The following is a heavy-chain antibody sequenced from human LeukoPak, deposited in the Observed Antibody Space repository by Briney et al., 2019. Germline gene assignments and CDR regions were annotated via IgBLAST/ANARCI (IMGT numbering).Heavy chain of an antibody. CDR2: INPSGGGT. V-gene: IGHV1-46*01. J-gene: IGHJ4*02. D-gene: IGHD2/OR15-2a*01. Sequence: AASVKVPCKASGYTFTNYFMHWVRQAPGQGLEWMGVINPSGGGTTYAQRFQGRVTMTRDTSTSTVHMELSSLRSEDTAVYYCARGQNKCLGHWGQGTLVTVSS. CDR1: GYTFTNYF. CDR3: ARGQNKCLGH.